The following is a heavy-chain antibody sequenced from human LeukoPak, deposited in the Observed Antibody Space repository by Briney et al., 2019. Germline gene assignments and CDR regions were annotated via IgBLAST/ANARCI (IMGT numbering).Heavy chain of an antibody. Sequence: GASVKASCKASGYTFTTYDINWVRQATGQGLEWMGWMNPNSGNTGYEQKFQGRVNMTKNISTGTAYMELSSLKSEDTAVYYCARDRCASGTSCSYNWFDPWGQGTLVTVSS. CDR3: ARDRCASGTSCSYNWFDP. J-gene: IGHJ5*02. V-gene: IGHV1-8*01. CDR2: MNPNSGNT. D-gene: IGHD2-2*01. CDR1: GYTFTTYD.